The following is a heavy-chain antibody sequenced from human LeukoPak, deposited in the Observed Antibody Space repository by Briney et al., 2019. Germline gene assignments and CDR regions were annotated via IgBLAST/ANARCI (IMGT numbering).Heavy chain of an antibody. V-gene: IGHV3-23*01. CDR2: ISGSGGST. CDR3: AKDPLGRGSYYLYYFDY. CDR1: VFTFSSYP. D-gene: IGHD1-26*01. J-gene: IGHJ4*02. Sequence: GGSLRLSCAASVFTFSSYPMSWVRQAPWKGLEWVSAISGSGGSTYYADSVKGRFTISRDNSKNTLYLQMNSLRAEDTAVYYCAKDPLGRGSYYLYYFDYWGQGTLVTVSS.